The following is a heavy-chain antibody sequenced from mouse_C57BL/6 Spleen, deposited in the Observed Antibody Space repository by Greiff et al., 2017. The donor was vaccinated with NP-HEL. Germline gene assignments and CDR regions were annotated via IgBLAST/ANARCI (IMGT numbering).Heavy chain of an antibody. Sequence: DVKLVESGGGLVKPGGSLKLSCAASGFTFSDYGMHWVRQAPEKGLEWVAYISSGSSTIYYADTVKGRFTISRDNAKNTLFLQMTSLRSEDTAMYYCARNYDYDDGFAYWGQGTLVTVSA. D-gene: IGHD2-4*01. J-gene: IGHJ3*01. CDR3: ARNYDYDDGFAY. CDR2: ISSGSSTI. CDR1: GFTFSDYG. V-gene: IGHV5-17*01.